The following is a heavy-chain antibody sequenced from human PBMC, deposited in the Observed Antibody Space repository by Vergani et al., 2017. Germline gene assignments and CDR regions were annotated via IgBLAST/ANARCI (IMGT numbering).Heavy chain of an antibody. D-gene: IGHD1-26*01. CDR3: ARGSCREYYFAY. J-gene: IGHJ4*02. CDR1: GGPISSGGYY. CDR2: IYYSGST. Sequence: QVQLQESGPGLVKPSQTLSLTCTVSGGPISSGGYYWSWLRQHPGKGLEWIGYIYYSGSTYYNPSLKSRVTISVETTKNQFSLKMSSVTAADTAVYYCARGSCREYYFAYWGQGTLVTVSS. V-gene: IGHV4-31*03.